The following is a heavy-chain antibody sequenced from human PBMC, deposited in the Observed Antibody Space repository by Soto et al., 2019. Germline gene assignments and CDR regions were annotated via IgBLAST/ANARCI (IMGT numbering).Heavy chain of an antibody. V-gene: IGHV1-3*01. CDR3: ARDGDPCPFGGGGSCYHDY. CDR2: INAGNGNT. CDR1: GYTFTSYA. D-gene: IGHD2-15*01. J-gene: IGHJ4*02. Sequence: GASVKVSCKASGYTFTSYAMHWVRQAPGQRLEWMGWINAGNGNTKYSQKFQGRVTITRDTSASTAYMELSSLRSEDTAVYYCARDGDPCPFGGGGSCYHDYWGQGTLVTVSS.